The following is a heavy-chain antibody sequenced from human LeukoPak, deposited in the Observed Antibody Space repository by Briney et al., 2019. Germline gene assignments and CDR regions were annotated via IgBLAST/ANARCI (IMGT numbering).Heavy chain of an antibody. V-gene: IGHV3-21*01. CDR3: ARDPSESSGVDTSYFDY. Sequence: GGSLRLSCAASGFTFSSYSMNWVRQAPGKGLEWVSSISSSSSYIYYADSVKGRFTISRDNAKNSLYLQMNSLRAEDTAVYYCARDPSESSGVDTSYFDYWGQGTLVTVSS. CDR2: ISSSSSYI. D-gene: IGHD5-18*01. J-gene: IGHJ4*02. CDR1: GFTFSSYS.